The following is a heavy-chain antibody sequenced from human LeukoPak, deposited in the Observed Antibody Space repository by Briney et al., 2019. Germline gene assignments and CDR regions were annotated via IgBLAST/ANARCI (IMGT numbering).Heavy chain of an antibody. CDR1: GLTFSSYA. J-gene: IGHJ4*02. CDR2: IIGSGGST. V-gene: IGHV3-23*01. CDR3: AKSPSGSYYSLPFDY. D-gene: IGHD1-26*01. Sequence: GGSLRLSCAASGLTFSSYAMSWVRQAPGKGLEWVSDIIGSGGSTYYADSVKGRFTISRDNSKNTLYLQMDRLRAEGTAAYYCAKSPSGSYYSLPFDYWGQGTLVTVSS.